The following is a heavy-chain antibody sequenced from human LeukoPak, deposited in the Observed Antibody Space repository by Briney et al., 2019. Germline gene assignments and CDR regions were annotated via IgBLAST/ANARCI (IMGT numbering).Heavy chain of an antibody. CDR1: GGSISSYY. Sequence: SETLSLTCTVSGGSISSYYWSWIRQPPGKGLGWIGYIYYTGSTNYNPSLKSRLTISVDTSKNQFSLNLSSVTAADTAVYYCAGGPSGSYGQTLYWGQGTLVTVSS. CDR3: AGGPSGSYGQTLY. D-gene: IGHD1-26*01. J-gene: IGHJ4*02. CDR2: IYYTGST. V-gene: IGHV4-59*01.